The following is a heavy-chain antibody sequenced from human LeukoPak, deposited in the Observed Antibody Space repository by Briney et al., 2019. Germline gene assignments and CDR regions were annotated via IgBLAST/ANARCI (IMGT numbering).Heavy chain of an antibody. Sequence: GGSLRLSCAASGFTFSNAWMSWVRQAPGKGLEWVGRIKSKTDGGTTDYAAPVKGRFTISRDDSKNTLYLQMNSLKTEDTAVYYCTLWGDYEYYFYYWGQGTLVTVSS. V-gene: IGHV3-15*01. CDR3: TLWGDYEYYFYY. CDR2: IKSKTDGGTT. CDR1: GFTFSNAW. J-gene: IGHJ4*02. D-gene: IGHD4-17*01.